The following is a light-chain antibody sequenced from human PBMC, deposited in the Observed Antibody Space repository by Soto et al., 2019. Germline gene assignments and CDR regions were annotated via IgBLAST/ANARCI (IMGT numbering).Light chain of an antibody. V-gene: IGKV1-39*01. CDR3: QQANSFPIT. CDR2: TAS. J-gene: IGKJ5*01. Sequence: DIQMTQSPSSLSASVGDRVTITCRASQSISTYLNWYQQKPGKAPKLLIYTASSLQSGVPSRLSGSGSGTDFSLTISSLQPEDFATYYCQQANSFPITFGQGTRLEIK. CDR1: QSISTY.